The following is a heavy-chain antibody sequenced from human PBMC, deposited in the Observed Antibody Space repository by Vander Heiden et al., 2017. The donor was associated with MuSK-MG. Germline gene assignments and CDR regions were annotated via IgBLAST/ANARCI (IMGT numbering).Heavy chain of an antibody. Sequence: QVQLVESGGGVVQPGWSLRLSCAASGLTFSSDGMHCVRQAPGKGLEWVAVIWYDGSNKYYADSVKGRFTISRDNSKNTLYLQMNSLRAEDTAVDYCARDLGYSSSWYTGSYYYGMDVWGQGTTVTVSS. D-gene: IGHD6-13*01. CDR2: IWYDGSNK. V-gene: IGHV3-33*01. CDR3: ARDLGYSSSWYTGSYYYGMDV. J-gene: IGHJ6*02. CDR1: GLTFSSDG.